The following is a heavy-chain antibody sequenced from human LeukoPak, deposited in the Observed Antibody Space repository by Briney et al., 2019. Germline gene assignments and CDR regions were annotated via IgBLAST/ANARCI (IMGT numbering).Heavy chain of an antibody. Sequence: RTGGSLRLSCAASGFTVSSNYMSWVRQAPGKGLEWVSVIYSGGSTYYADSVKGRFTISRDNSKNTLYLQMNSLRAEDTAVYYCARDLISGGMRAFDIWGRGTMVTVSS. D-gene: IGHD2-15*01. CDR1: GFTVSSNY. CDR3: ARDLISGGMRAFDI. CDR2: IYSGGST. J-gene: IGHJ3*02. V-gene: IGHV3-53*01.